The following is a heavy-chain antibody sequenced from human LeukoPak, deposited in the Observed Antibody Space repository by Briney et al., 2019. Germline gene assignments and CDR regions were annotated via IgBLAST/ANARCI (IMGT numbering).Heavy chain of an antibody. D-gene: IGHD2-8*01. CDR3: AREGGNDIVLMVYATLGRYYYGMDV. V-gene: IGHV1-2*02. CDR1: GYTFTGYY. Sequence: ASVKVSCTASGYTFTGYYMHWVRQAPGQGLGWMGWINPNSGGTNYAQKFQGRVTMTRDTSISTAYMELSRLRSDDTAVYYCAREGGNDIVLMVYATLGRYYYGMDVWGQGTTVTVSS. J-gene: IGHJ6*02. CDR2: INPNSGGT.